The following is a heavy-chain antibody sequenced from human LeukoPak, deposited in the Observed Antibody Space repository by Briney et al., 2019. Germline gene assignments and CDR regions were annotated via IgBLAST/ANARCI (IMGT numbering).Heavy chain of an antibody. V-gene: IGHV3-30*02. D-gene: IGHD4-17*01. J-gene: IGHJ5*01. Sequence: GGSLRLSCAASGFTFSSYGMHWVRQAPGKGLEWVAFIRYDGSNKYYADSVKGRFTISRDNSKNTLYLQMNSLRAEDTAVYYCANPPTVTKTRFDSWGQGTLVTVSS. CDR1: GFTFSSYG. CDR3: ANPPTVTKTRFDS. CDR2: IRYDGSNK.